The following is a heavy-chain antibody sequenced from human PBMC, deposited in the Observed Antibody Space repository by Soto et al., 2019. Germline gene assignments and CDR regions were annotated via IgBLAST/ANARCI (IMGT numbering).Heavy chain of an antibody. CDR1: GYNFTSYG. J-gene: IGHJ3*02. CDR2: ISPHNDRT. V-gene: IGHV1-18*01. CDR3: ARDLYYSSGRYFDHDAVDI. D-gene: IGHD6-19*01. Sequence: QVQLVQSGADVKKPAASVKVSCKASGYNFTSYGISWVRQAPGQGLDWMGWISPHNDRTKYARRFQDRVTMTTETPTSTVYMELGSLRSDDTAVYYWARDLYYSSGRYFDHDAVDIWGQGTVVTVSS.